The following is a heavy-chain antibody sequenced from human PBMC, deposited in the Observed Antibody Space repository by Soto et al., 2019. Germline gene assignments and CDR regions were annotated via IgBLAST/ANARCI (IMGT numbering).Heavy chain of an antibody. D-gene: IGHD6-6*01. V-gene: IGHV3-48*01. Sequence: GGSLRLSCAASGFTFSSYSMNWVRQAPGKGLEWVSYISSSSSTIYYADSVKGRFTISRDNAKNSLYLQMNSLRAEDTAVYYCAGVAARRSHGYFDYWGQGTLVTVSS. CDR1: GFTFSSYS. CDR3: AGVAARRSHGYFDY. J-gene: IGHJ4*02. CDR2: ISSSSSTI.